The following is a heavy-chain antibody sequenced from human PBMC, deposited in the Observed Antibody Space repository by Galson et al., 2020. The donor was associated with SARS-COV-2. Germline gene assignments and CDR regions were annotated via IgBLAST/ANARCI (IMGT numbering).Heavy chain of an antibody. V-gene: IGHV3-30*18. CDR2: ISYEGSNK. CDR3: ANRPKLFEIWTYGMDV. J-gene: IGHJ6*02. Sequence: GGPLRLSCEASGLTFRNYGMHWFRQPPGKGLEWVAFISYEGSNKYYADSVRGRFFISRDNSKNTLYLQMDSLRAEDTAVDYCANRPKLFEIWTYGMDVWGQGTTVTVCS. D-gene: IGHD3-10*02. CDR1: GLTFRNYG.